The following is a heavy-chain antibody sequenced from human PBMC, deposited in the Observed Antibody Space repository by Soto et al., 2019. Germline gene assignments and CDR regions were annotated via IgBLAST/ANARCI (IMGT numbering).Heavy chain of an antibody. D-gene: IGHD3-22*01. Sequence: EVQLVDSGGDLIQPGGSLRLSCAASGFTFSSNSMNWVRQAPGKGLEWISYISSDSRTIFYADSVKGRFTVSRDNVKDSLSLQMNSLRDEDTALYYCARGAHDSSGYYARQTTYSFYGMDVWGQGTTVTVCS. CDR1: GFTFSSNS. J-gene: IGHJ6*02. CDR2: ISSDSRTI. CDR3: ARGAHDSSGYYARQTTYSFYGMDV. V-gene: IGHV3-48*02.